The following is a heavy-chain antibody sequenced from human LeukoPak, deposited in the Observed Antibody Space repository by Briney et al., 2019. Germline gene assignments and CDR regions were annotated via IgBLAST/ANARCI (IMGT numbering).Heavy chain of an antibody. J-gene: IGHJ4*02. V-gene: IGHV3-23*01. CDR2: ISGSGGST. CDR3: AKRSVVPAAGFDY. Sequence: GGSLRLSCAASGFTFSTYNMNWVRQAPGKGLEWVSAISGSGGSTYYADSVKGRFTISRDNSKNTLYLQMNSLRAEDTAVYYCAKRSVVPAAGFDYWGQGTLVTASS. D-gene: IGHD2-2*01. CDR1: GFTFSTYN.